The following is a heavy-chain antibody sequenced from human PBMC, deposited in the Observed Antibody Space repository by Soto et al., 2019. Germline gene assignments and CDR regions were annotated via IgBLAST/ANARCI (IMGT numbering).Heavy chain of an antibody. CDR2: IYWDDDK. Sequence: QITLKESGPTLVRPTQTLTLTCTFSGFSLSTTGVDVAWIRQPPGEALEWLALIYWDDDKRYNSSLKSRLTITKDTSRDQVVLAMTNMDPMDTATYFCAHSQRGPRDFWGPGILVTVSS. D-gene: IGHD5-12*01. CDR1: GFSLSTTGVD. V-gene: IGHV2-5*02. J-gene: IGHJ4*02. CDR3: AHSQRGPRDF.